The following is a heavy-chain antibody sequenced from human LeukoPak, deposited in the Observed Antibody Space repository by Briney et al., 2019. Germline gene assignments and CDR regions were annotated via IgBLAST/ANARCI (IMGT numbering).Heavy chain of an antibody. CDR2: ISFDGSNK. CDR3: ARDWSYSAHPHRFDY. CDR1: GFTFSSHG. Sequence: PGGSLRLSCVASGFTFSSHGIHWVRQAPGKGLEWVAVISFDGSNKYFADSVKGRFTISRGNSKNTLYLQMNSLRAEDTAVYYCARDWSYSAHPHRFDYWGQGTLVTVSS. J-gene: IGHJ4*02. D-gene: IGHD3-10*01. V-gene: IGHV3-30*03.